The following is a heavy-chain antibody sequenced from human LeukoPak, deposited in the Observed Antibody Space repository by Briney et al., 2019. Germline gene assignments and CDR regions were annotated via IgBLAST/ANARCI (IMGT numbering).Heavy chain of an antibody. CDR1: GFTFTTYA. Sequence: GRSLRLSCAASGFTFTTYALHWVRQAPGKGLEWVALISSDGSFKYYADSVKGRFTISRDNSKNTLYLQMNSLRAEDTAVYYCARDVGWDSSLVTTTRSDYWGQGTLVTVSS. D-gene: IGHD1-1*01. CDR3: ARDVGWDSSLVTTTRSDY. CDR2: ISSDGSFK. V-gene: IGHV3-30*03. J-gene: IGHJ4*02.